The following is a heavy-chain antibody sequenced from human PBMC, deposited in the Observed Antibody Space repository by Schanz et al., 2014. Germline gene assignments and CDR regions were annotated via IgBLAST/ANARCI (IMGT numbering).Heavy chain of an antibody. CDR3: ARVDSSGYCFDN. CDR1: GFTFSTSA. J-gene: IGHJ4*02. Sequence: EVQLVESGGGLVQPGGSLRLSCAASGFTFSTSAMSWVRQVPGKGLEWVSAILGLASTTYYADSVRGRFTMSRDNSKNTVHLQMSSLRVEDTAVYYCARVDSSGYCFDNWGQGTRVTVSS. CDR2: ILGLASTT. D-gene: IGHD3-22*01. V-gene: IGHV3-23*04.